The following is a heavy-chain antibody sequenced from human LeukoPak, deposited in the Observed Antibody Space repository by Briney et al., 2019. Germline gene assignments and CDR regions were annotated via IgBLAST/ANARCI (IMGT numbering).Heavy chain of an antibody. CDR3: ARDEESSSWYPRTTPPFVY. J-gene: IGHJ4*02. V-gene: IGHV3-30-3*01. Sequence: PGGSLRLSCAASGFTFSSYAMHWVRQAPGKGLEWVAVISYDGSNKYYADSVKGRFTISRDNSKNTLYLQMNSLRAEDTAVYYCARDEESSSWYPRTTPPFVYWGQGTLVTVSS. CDR2: ISYDGSNK. CDR1: GFTFSSYA. D-gene: IGHD6-13*01.